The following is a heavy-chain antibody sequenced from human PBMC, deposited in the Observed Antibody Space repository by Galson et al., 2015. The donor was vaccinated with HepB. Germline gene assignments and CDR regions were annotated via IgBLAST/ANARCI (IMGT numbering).Heavy chain of an antibody. CDR3: AKDLRMNYYDSSGYTDY. D-gene: IGHD3-22*01. CDR1: GFTFSSYA. CDR2: ISGSGGST. J-gene: IGHJ4*02. V-gene: IGHV3-23*01. Sequence: SLRLSCAASGFTFSSYAMSWVRQAPGKGLEWVSAISGSGGSTYYADSVKGRFTISRDNSKNTLYLQMNSLRAEDTAVYYCAKDLRMNYYDSSGYTDYWGQGTLVTVSS.